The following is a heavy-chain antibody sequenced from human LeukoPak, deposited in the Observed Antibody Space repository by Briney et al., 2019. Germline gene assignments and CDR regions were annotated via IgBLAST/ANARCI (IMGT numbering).Heavy chain of an antibody. CDR3: ARGFRWEGYGMDV. Sequence: SETLSLTCAVYGVSFSGYYWSWIRQPPGKGLEWIGEINHSGSTNYNPSLKSRVTISVDTSKNQFSLKLSSVTAADTAVYYCARGFRWEGYGMDVWGQETTVTVSS. J-gene: IGHJ6*02. V-gene: IGHV4-34*01. CDR2: INHSGST. CDR1: GVSFSGYY. D-gene: IGHD1-26*01.